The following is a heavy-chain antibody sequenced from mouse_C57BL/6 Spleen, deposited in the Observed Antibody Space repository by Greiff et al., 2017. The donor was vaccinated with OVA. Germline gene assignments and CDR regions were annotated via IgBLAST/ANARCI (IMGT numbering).Heavy chain of an antibody. V-gene: IGHV1-9*01. CDR2: ILPGSGST. D-gene: IGHD2-4*01. CDR3: ARNPYDYDGKDYAMDY. CDR1: GYTFTGYW. J-gene: IGHJ4*01. Sequence: VQLQQSGAELMKPGASVKLSCKATGYTFTGYWIEWVKQRPGHGLEWIGEILPGSGSTNYNEKFKGKATFTADTSSNTAYMQLSSLTTEDSAIYYCARNPYDYDGKDYAMDYWGQGTSVTVSS.